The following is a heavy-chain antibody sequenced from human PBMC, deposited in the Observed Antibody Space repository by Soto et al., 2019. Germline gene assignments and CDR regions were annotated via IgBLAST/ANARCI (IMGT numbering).Heavy chain of an antibody. D-gene: IGHD3-22*01. V-gene: IGHV5-51*01. CDR3: ARPGITMIATHAFDI. CDR1: GYSFTSYW. J-gene: IGHJ3*02. CDR2: IYPGDSDT. Sequence: GESLKISCKGSGYSFTSYWIGWVRQMPGKGLEWMGIIYPGDSDTRYSPSFQGQVPISADKSISTAYLQWSSLKASDTAMYDCARPGITMIATHAFDIWGQGTMVTVSS.